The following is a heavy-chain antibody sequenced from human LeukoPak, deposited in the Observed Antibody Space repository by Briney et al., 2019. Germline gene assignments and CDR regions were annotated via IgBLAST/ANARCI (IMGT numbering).Heavy chain of an antibody. CDR2: ISAYNGNT. V-gene: IGHV1-18*01. D-gene: IGHD3-10*01. Sequence: GASVKVSCKASGYTFTSYGISWVRQAHGQGLEWMGWISAYNGNTNYAQKFQGRVTMTTDTFTSIAYMELRSLRSDDTAMYHCARDTDTGNYYGSGSYYSPPGYWGQGTLVTVSS. J-gene: IGHJ4*02. CDR3: ARDTDTGNYYGSGSYYSPPGY. CDR1: GYTFTSYG.